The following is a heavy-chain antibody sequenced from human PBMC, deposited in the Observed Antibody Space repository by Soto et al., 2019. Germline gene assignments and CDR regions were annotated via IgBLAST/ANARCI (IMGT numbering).Heavy chain of an antibody. J-gene: IGHJ4*02. Sequence: GGSVRLSXAASGFTFSDYYMSWIRQAPGKGLEWVSYISSSGSTIYYADSVKGRLTISRDNAKNSLYLQMNSLRAEDTAVYYCARDPPDHYYGSGSYYPGPDYWGQGTQVTVSS. CDR3: ARDPPDHYYGSGSYYPGPDY. V-gene: IGHV3-11*01. CDR1: GFTFSDYY. CDR2: ISSSGSTI. D-gene: IGHD3-10*01.